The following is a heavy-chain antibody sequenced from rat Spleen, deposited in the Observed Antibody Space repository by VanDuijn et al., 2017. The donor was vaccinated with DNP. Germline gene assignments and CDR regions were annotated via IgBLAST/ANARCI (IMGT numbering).Heavy chain of an antibody. Sequence: EVQLVESGGGLVQPGRSLKLSCAASGFTFSNYGMAWVRQAPKKGLEWVATISTSGGSTYYRDSVKGRFTISRDNAKSTLYLQMNSLRSEDTATYYCASPYTYYGYSYAMDAWGQGTSVTVSS. CDR2: ISTSGGST. J-gene: IGHJ4*01. CDR1: GFTFSNYG. D-gene: IGHD1-9*01. CDR3: ASPYTYYGYSYAMDA. V-gene: IGHV5S23*01.